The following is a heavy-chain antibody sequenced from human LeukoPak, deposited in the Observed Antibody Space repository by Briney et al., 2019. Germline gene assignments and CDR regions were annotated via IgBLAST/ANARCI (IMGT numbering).Heavy chain of an antibody. D-gene: IGHD2-2*01. V-gene: IGHV4-30-2*01. CDR1: GGSISSGGYS. J-gene: IGHJ4*02. CDR2: IYHSGST. CDR3: ARDRSRGYFDY. Sequence: SSQTPSLTCAVSGGSISSGGYSWSWIRQPPGKGLEWIGYIYHSGSTYYNPSLKSRVTISVDRSKNQFSLKLSSVTAADTAVYYCARDRSRGYFDYWGQGTLVTVSS.